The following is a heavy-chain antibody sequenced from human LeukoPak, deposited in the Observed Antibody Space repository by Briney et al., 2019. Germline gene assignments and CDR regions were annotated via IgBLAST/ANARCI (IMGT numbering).Heavy chain of an antibody. V-gene: IGHV1-2*02. J-gene: IGHJ4*02. Sequence: AAVMVSCKASGYIFTGYYIHWVRQAPGQGLEWMGWINPNSGVTRYAQKFQGRVTTTRDTSINTAYMDVSRLRSDDTAVYYCARGGNWQQLVEYYFNYWGQGTLVTVSS. CDR3: ARGGNWQQLVEYYFNY. CDR2: INPNSGVT. D-gene: IGHD6-13*01. CDR1: GYIFTGYY.